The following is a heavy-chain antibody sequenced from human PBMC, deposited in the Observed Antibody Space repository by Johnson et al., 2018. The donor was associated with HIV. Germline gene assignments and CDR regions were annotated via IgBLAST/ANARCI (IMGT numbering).Heavy chain of an antibody. Sequence: EQLVESGGGVVQPGRSLRLSCAASGFTFSSYGMSWVRQAPGKGLEWVSGINWNGGSTGYADSVKGRFTISRDNAKNSLYLQMNSLRAEDTAVYYCARDLLGMDDAFDIWGQGTMVTVSS. CDR2: INWNGGST. D-gene: IGHD7-27*01. CDR3: ARDLLGMDDAFDI. CDR1: GFTFSSYG. J-gene: IGHJ3*02. V-gene: IGHV3-20*04.